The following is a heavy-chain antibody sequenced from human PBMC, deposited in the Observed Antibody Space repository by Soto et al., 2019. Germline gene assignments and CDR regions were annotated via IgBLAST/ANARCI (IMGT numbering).Heavy chain of an antibody. Sequence: ASVKVSCKASGGTFSSYAISWVRQAPGQGLEWMGGIIPIFGTANYAQKFQGRVTITADESTSTAYMELSSLRSEDTAVYYCARGRGYSGYDDYYYYGMDVWGQGTTVTVSS. CDR3: ARGRGYSGYDDYYYYGMDV. CDR1: GGTFSSYA. J-gene: IGHJ6*02. CDR2: IIPIFGTA. D-gene: IGHD5-12*01. V-gene: IGHV1-69*13.